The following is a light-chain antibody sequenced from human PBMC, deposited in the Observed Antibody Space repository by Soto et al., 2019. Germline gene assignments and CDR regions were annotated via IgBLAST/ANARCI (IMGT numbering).Light chain of an antibody. V-gene: IGKV3-11*01. J-gene: IGKJ4*01. CDR3: QQRSDWPT. Sequence: EIVLTQSPGTLSLSPGERATLSCRASQSVSSYLAWYQQKGGQAPRLLIHDASNRATGIPARFSGSGSGTDFTLTISRLEPEDFAVYYCQQRSDWPTFGGGTKVEIK. CDR2: DAS. CDR1: QSVSSY.